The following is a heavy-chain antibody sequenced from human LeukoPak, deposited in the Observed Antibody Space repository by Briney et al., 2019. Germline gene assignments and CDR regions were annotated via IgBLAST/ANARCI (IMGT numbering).Heavy chain of an antibody. J-gene: IGHJ4*02. V-gene: IGHV3-23*01. Sequence: GGSLRLSCAASGFTFITYAITWVRQGPGKGLEWVSAIRPDGDRTYYANSVRGRFTISRDNSKDTVYLQINGLRVEDTAVYYCAREQSGTRGWYTVDYWAREPWSPSPQ. CDR1: GFTFITYA. CDR2: IRPDGDRT. CDR3: AREQSGTRGWYTVDY. D-gene: IGHD6-19*01.